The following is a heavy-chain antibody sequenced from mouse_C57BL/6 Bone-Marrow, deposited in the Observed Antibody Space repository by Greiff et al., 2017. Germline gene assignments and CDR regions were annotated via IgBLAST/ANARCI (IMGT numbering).Heavy chain of an antibody. J-gene: IGHJ2*01. CDR2: ITYDGGST. V-gene: IGHV5-16*01. CDR3: AIEGYYGYDVFDY. CDR1: GFTFSGYY. Sequence: EVQGVESEGGLVQPGSSMKLSCTASGFTFSGYYMAWVRQVPGQGLEWVANITYDGGSTYYLDSLKGRFIISRDNAKNILYLQMSSLKSEDTATYYCAIEGYYGYDVFDYWGQGTTLTVSS. D-gene: IGHD2-2*01.